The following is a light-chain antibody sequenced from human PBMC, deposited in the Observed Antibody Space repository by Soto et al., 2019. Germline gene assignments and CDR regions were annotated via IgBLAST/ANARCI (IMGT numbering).Light chain of an antibody. Sequence: SYVLTQSPSVSVAPGQTARITCGGDNIATKTVHWFQQRPGQAPVLVVFDNSDRPSGISFRFSGSKSGNTASLTISGLQAEDEADYYCSSYTSKSSLIFGGGTKLTVL. V-gene: IGLV3-21*02. CDR2: DNS. J-gene: IGLJ2*01. CDR1: NIATKT. CDR3: SSYTSKSSLI.